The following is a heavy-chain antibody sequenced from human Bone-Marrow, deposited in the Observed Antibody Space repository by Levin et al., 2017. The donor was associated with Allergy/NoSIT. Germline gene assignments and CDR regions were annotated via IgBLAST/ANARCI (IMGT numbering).Heavy chain of an antibody. J-gene: IGHJ2*01. CDR1: GFTFRSHS. D-gene: IGHD1-26*01. Sequence: PGGSLRLSCAASGFTFRSHSMNWVRQAPGKGLEWVSYISTSGGSVHYAESVKGRFTISRDNARDSLYLQMNSRRVEDTAVYYCAGAGELDYADWFSDFWGRGTLVTVSS. V-gene: IGHV3-48*04. CDR3: AGAGELDYADWFSDF. CDR2: ISTSGGSV.